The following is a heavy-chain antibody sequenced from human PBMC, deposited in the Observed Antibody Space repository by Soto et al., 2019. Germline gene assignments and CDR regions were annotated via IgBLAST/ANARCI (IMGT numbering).Heavy chain of an antibody. Sequence: QVQLVQSGAEVKRPGSSVKVSCKASGGTFNNYALSWVRQAPGQGLEWVGGIIPIFNSANYAQKFQGRVTITEDASTSTAYMELRSLRPDDTAVYYCAREVTVASYSFDFWGQGTLVTVSS. CDR2: IIPIFNSA. J-gene: IGHJ4*02. V-gene: IGHV1-69*01. CDR1: GGTFNNYA. D-gene: IGHD5-12*01. CDR3: AREVTVASYSFDF.